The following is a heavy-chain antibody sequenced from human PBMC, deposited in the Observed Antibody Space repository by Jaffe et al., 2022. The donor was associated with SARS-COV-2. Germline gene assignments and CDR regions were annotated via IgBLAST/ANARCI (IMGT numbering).Heavy chain of an antibody. D-gene: IGHD3-22*01. CDR1: GGSISSYY. J-gene: IGHJ4*02. CDR3: ARGGYYYDSSGYYFEYFDY. Sequence: QVQLQESGPGLVKPSETLSLTCTVSGGSISSYYWSWIRQPPGKGLEWIGYIYYSGSTNYNPSLKSRVTISVDTSKNQFSLKLSSVTAADTAVYYCARGGYYYDSSGYYFEYFDYWGQGTLVTVSS. CDR2: IYYSGST. V-gene: IGHV4-59*01.